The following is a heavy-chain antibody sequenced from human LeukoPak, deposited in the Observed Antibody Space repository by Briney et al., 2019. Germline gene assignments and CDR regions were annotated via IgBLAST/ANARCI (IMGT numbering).Heavy chain of an antibody. J-gene: IGHJ6*03. Sequence: GASVKVSCKASRDTFTSYYIHWIRQAPGQGLEWLGMITPNIGSTTYAQNFQGRIIMTSDKSTSTVYMGLSGLRFEDTAVYFCARTEYHYYYMDVWGKGTTVTVSS. CDR3: ARTEYHYYYMDV. CDR2: ITPNIGST. CDR1: RDTFTSYY. V-gene: IGHV1-46*01.